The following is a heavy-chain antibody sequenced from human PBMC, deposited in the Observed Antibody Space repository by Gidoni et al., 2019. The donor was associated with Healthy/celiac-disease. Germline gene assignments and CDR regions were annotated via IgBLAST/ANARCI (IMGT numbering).Heavy chain of an antibody. J-gene: IGHJ4*02. CDR1: GFTFSSYG. D-gene: IGHD4-4*01. CDR2: ISHDGSNK. Sequence: QVQLVESGGGVVQPGRSLRLSCAASGFTFSSYGMHWVRQAPGKGLVWVAFISHDGSNKYYADSVKGRFTISRDNSKNTLYLQMNSLRAEDTAVYYCAKEGSNYGYFDYWGQGTLVTVLL. CDR3: AKEGSNYGYFDY. V-gene: IGHV3-30*18.